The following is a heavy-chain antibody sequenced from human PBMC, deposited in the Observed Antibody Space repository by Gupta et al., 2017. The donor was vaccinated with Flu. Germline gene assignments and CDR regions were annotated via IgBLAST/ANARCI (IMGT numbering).Heavy chain of an antibody. CDR1: GFTFSGYD. V-gene: IGHV3-48*03. CDR2: ISSSGSTI. CDR3: ARGPIRLRGFDP. Sequence: EVQLVEYGGGLVQPGGSLGISGAASGFTFSGYDINRVRQAPGKGLEWVSYISSSGSTIYYADSVKGRFTISRDNAKNSLYLQMNSLRAEDTAVYYCARGPIRLRGFDPWGQGTLVTVSS. D-gene: IGHD5-12*01. J-gene: IGHJ5*02.